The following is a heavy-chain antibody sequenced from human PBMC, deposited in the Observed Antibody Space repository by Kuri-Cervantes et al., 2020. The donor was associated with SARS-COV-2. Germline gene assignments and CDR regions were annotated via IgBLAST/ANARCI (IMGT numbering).Heavy chain of an antibody. J-gene: IGHJ5*02. CDR3: ARQMMSSITIFGVVITRHWFDP. Sequence: GSLRLSCTVSGGSISSSSYYWGWIRQPPGKGLEWIGSIYYSGSTYYNPSLKSRVTISVDTSKNQFSLKLSSVTAADTAVYYCARQMMSSITIFGVVITRHWFDPWGQGTLVTVSS. V-gene: IGHV4-39*01. CDR1: GGSISSSSYY. CDR2: IYYSGST. D-gene: IGHD3-3*01.